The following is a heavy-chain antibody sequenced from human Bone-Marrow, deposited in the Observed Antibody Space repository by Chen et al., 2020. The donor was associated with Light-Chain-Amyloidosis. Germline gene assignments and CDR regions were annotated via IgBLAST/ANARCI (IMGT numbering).Heavy chain of an antibody. CDR3: AKDKGGSMGFGMDV. Sequence: EEHLVESGGGLVQPGRYLRLSCEASGFPFDDYAMHWVRQAPGKGLEWVSGISWNSGVKGYVDSVRGRFTISRDGIKNSLYLQMNSLRPEDTALYYCAKDKGGSMGFGMDVWGQGTTVIVSS. CDR2: ISWNSGVK. J-gene: IGHJ6*02. D-gene: IGHD3-10*01. V-gene: IGHV3-9*01. CDR1: GFPFDDYA.